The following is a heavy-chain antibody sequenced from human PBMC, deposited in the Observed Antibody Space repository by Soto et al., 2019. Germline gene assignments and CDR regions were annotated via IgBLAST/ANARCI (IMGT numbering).Heavy chain of an antibody. V-gene: IGHV3-30-3*01. J-gene: IGHJ4*02. CDR3: TRDRCSGTSCYFRY. D-gene: IGHD2-2*01. CDR1: GFNPSSSA. Sequence: LRLSCAASGFNPSSSAMNWVRQAPGKGLEWLSVISYDGSKKYYADSVKGRFTISRDDSKNTLYLQMHSLRADDAAVYYCTRDRCSGTSCYFRYWGQGTLVTVSS. CDR2: ISYDGSKK.